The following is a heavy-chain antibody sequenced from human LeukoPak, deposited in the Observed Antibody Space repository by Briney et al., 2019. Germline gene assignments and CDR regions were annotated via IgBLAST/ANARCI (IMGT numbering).Heavy chain of an antibody. D-gene: IGHD3-22*01. CDR2: IIPIFGTA. CDR1: GGAFSSYA. J-gene: IGHJ4*02. CDR3: ARENYYDSSGTFDY. V-gene: IGHV1-69*01. Sequence: SVKVSCKASGGAFSSYAISWVRQAPGQGLEWMGGIIPIFGTANYAQKFQGRVTITADESTSTAYMELSSLRSEDTAVYYCARENYYDSSGTFDYWGQGTLVTVSS.